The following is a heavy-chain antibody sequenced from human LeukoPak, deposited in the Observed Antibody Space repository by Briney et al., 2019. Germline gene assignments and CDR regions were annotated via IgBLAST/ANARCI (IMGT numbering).Heavy chain of an antibody. Sequence: GASVKVSCKASGYTFTGYGISWVRQAPGQGLEWMGWISAYNGNTNYAQKLQGRVTMTTDTSTSTAYMELRSLRSDDTAVYYCAREGAIFGVVIGFRYYYYMDVWGKGTTVTVSS. CDR2: ISAYNGNT. J-gene: IGHJ6*03. V-gene: IGHV1-18*01. CDR3: AREGAIFGVVIGFRYYYYMDV. CDR1: GYTFTGYG. D-gene: IGHD3-3*01.